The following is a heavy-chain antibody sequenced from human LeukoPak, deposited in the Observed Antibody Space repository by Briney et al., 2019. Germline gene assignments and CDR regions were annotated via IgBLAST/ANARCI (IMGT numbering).Heavy chain of an antibody. CDR2: ISSSSSYI. V-gene: IGHV3-21*01. Sequence: GGCLRLSCAASGFTFSSYSMNWVRQAPGKGLEWVSSISSSSSYIYYADSVKGRFTISRDNAKNSLYLQMNSLRAEDTAVYYCASGELGSGPDSFDYWGQGTLVTVSS. CDR1: GFTFSSYS. CDR3: ASGELGSGPDSFDY. D-gene: IGHD2-15*01. J-gene: IGHJ4*02.